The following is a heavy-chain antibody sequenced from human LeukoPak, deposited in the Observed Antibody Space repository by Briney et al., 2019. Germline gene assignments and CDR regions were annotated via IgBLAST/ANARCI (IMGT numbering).Heavy chain of an antibody. J-gene: IGHJ4*02. D-gene: IGHD6-13*01. CDR1: GGSIISYY. Sequence: PSETLSLTCTVSGGSIISYYWSWIRQPPGKGLEWLGYIYYSGNTNYSPSLKSRVTISVDSSKNQFSLKLSSVTAADTALYYCAGTPIATAGALFYWGLGTLVTVSS. CDR2: IYYSGNT. V-gene: IGHV4-59*01. CDR3: AGTPIATAGALFY.